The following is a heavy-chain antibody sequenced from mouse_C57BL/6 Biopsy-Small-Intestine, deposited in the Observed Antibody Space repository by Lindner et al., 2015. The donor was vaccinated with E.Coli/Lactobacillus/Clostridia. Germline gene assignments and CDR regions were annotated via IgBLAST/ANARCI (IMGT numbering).Heavy chain of an antibody. CDR2: IYPGNGST. V-gene: IGHV1-82*01. J-gene: IGHJ2*01. D-gene: IGHD2-1*01. CDR3: ARFYYGNSGYFDY. Sequence: VQLQESGPELVKPGASVKISCKASGYAFSSSWMNWVKQRPGKGLEWIGRIYPGNGSTNYNGKFKGKATLTADKSSSTAYMQLSSLTSEDSAVYFCARFYYGNSGYFDYVGPRHHSHSLL. CDR1: GYAFSSSW.